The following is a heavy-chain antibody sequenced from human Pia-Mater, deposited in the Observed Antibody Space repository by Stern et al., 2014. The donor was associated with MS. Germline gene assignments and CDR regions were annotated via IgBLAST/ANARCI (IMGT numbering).Heavy chain of an antibody. V-gene: IGHV4-30-4*01. CDR2: IYYNGNT. Sequence: VQLVESGPGLVKPSQTLSLTCTVSGGSITSDDSYWTWIRQPPGKGLEWIGYIYYNGNTYYNPSLKSRLIISVDTSKNQFSLKLISVTAADTDVYYCARDRTYYSFDYWGQGTLVTVSS. CDR3: ARDRTYYSFDY. CDR1: GGSITSDDSY. J-gene: IGHJ4*02. D-gene: IGHD3-22*01.